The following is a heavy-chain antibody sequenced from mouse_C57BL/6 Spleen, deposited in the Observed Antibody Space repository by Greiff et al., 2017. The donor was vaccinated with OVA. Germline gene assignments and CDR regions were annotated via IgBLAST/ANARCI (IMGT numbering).Heavy chain of an antibody. CDR1: GYTFTNYW. Sequence: VKLMESGAELVRPGTSVKMSCKASGYTFTNYWIGWAKQRPGHGLEWIGDIYPGGGYTNYNEKFKGKATLTADKSSSTAYMQFSSLTSEDSAIYYCARGGYSNLYYFDYWGQGTTLTVSS. CDR2: IYPGGGYT. CDR3: ARGGYSNLYYFDY. D-gene: IGHD2-5*01. V-gene: IGHV1-63*01. J-gene: IGHJ2*01.